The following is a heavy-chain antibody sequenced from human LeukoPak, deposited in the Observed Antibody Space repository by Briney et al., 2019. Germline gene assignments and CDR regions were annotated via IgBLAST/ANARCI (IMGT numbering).Heavy chain of an antibody. CDR1: GYTFTSYG. J-gene: IGHJ3*02. CDR2: ISAYNGNT. V-gene: IGHV1-18*01. Sequence: ASVKVSCKASGYTFTSYGISWVRQAPGQGLEWTGWISAYNGNTNYAQKLQGRVTMATDTSTSTAYMELRSLRSDDTAVYYCARDHKWELQSGGAFDIWGQGTMVTVSS. D-gene: IGHD1-26*01. CDR3: ARDHKWELQSGGAFDI.